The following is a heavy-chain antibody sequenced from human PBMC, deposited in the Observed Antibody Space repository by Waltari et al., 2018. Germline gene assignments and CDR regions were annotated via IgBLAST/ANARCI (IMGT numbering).Heavy chain of an antibody. D-gene: IGHD6-19*01. CDR2: ISATGGTT. V-gene: IGHV3-23*01. CDR1: GFTFGGYA. J-gene: IGHJ3*01. CDR3: AKDSLYSSGWPDGFDV. Sequence: EVQLLESGGGVVHPGGSLRLSCAAAGFTFGGYAVIGVRQAPGKGLEWVSAISATGGTTYYRDSVKGRFTISRDNSKNTVYLQMNSPGVEDTAIYYCAKDSLYSSGWPDGFDVWGQGTKVTVSS.